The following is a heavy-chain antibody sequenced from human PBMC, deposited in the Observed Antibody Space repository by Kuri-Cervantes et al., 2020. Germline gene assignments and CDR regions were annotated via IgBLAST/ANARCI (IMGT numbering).Heavy chain of an antibody. Sequence: GGSLRLSCAASGFTFSNYAMSWVRQAPGKGLEWVSAISGSGVSTYYADSVKGRFTISRDNSKHTLYLQMNSLTAEDTALYYCAKDLHGSSGGWDAFDIWGQGTMVT. CDR2: ISGSGVST. D-gene: IGHD6-13*01. V-gene: IGHV3-23*01. CDR1: GFTFSNYA. J-gene: IGHJ3*02. CDR3: AKDLHGSSGGWDAFDI.